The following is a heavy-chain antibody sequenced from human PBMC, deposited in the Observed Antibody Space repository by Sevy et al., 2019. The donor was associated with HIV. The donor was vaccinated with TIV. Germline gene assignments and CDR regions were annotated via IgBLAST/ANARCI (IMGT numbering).Heavy chain of an antibody. CDR3: AKRPGSSNWYYFDY. D-gene: IGHD6-13*01. Sequence: GGSLRLSCAASGFTFSSYAMTWVRQAPGKGLEWVSTISGSADSTYYADSVKGRFTISRDNSKNTLYLQMNSLRADDTAVYYCAKRPGSSNWYYFDYWGQGTLDTVSS. V-gene: IGHV3-23*01. J-gene: IGHJ4*02. CDR1: GFTFSSYA. CDR2: ISGSADST.